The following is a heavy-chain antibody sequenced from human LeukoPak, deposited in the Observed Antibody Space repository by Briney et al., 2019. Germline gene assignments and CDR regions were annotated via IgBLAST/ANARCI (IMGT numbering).Heavy chain of an antibody. J-gene: IGHJ4*02. CDR1: GYTFTGYY. CDR2: INPNSGGT. D-gene: IGHD1-26*01. Sequence: ASVKVSCKASGYTFTGYYMHWVRQAPGQGLEWMGWINPNSGGTNYAQKFQGRVTMTRDTSISTAYMELSRLRSDDTAVYYCARDGVGATQDFDYWGQGTLVTVSS. V-gene: IGHV1-2*02. CDR3: ARDGVGATQDFDY.